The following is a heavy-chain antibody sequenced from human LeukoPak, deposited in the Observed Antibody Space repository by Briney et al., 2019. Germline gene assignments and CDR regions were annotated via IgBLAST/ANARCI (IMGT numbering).Heavy chain of an antibody. CDR2: ISGSGGST. Sequence: GSLRLSCAASGFTFSSYAMSCVRQAPGKGLEWASVISGSGGSTYYADSVKGRFTISRDNSKNTLYLQMNSLRAEDTAVYYCAKGPSSSPYCSGGSCYFDYWGQGTLVTVSS. D-gene: IGHD2-15*01. CDR3: AKGPSSSPYCSGGSCYFDY. J-gene: IGHJ4*02. V-gene: IGHV3-23*01. CDR1: GFTFSSYA.